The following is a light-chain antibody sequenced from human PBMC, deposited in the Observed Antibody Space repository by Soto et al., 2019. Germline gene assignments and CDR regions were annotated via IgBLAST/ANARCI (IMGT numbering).Light chain of an antibody. V-gene: IGLV2-14*01. CDR3: NSYTSISNLV. Sequence: QSALTQPASVSGSPGQSITISCTGTSSDVGGYNYVSWYQQHPGKAPKLLIYDVSNRPSVVSNRFSGSKSGNAASLTISGLQAEEEADYCCNSYTSISNLVFGGGTKLTVL. CDR1: SSDVGGYNY. J-gene: IGLJ3*02. CDR2: DVS.